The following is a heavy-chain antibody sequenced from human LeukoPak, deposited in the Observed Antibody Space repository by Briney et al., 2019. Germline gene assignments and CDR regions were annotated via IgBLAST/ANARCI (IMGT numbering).Heavy chain of an antibody. V-gene: IGHV4-59*01. CDR2: IYYSGST. CDR1: GGSISSYY. D-gene: IGHD3-22*01. J-gene: IGHJ6*02. Sequence: SETLSLTCTVSGGSISSYYWSWIRQPPGKGLEWIGYIYYSGSTNYNPSLKSRVTISVDTSKNQFSLKLSSVTAADTPVYYCARGRFYDTNWGQGTTVTVSS. CDR3: ARGRFYDTN.